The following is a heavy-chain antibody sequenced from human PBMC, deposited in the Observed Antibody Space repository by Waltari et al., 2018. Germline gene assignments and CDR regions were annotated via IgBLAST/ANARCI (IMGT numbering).Heavy chain of an antibody. CDR3: AKDQTPRLGTSDY. D-gene: IGHD7-27*01. J-gene: IGHJ4*02. V-gene: IGHV3-23*03. Sequence: EVQLLESGGGLVQPGGSLRLSCAASGFTFSSYAMSWVRQAPGKGLEWVSVIYSGGSTYYADSVKGRFTISRDNSKNTLYLQMNSLRAEDTAVYYCAKDQTPRLGTSDYWGQGTLVTVSS. CDR2: IYSGGST. CDR1: GFTFSSYA.